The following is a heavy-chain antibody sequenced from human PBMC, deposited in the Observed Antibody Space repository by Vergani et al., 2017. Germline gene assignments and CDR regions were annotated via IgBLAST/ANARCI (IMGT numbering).Heavy chain of an antibody. CDR1: GFTFSSYA. CDR2: ISSSGSTI. D-gene: IGHD6-19*01. CDR3: ARGPSGWYSYWYFDL. V-gene: IGHV3-48*03. Sequence: EVQLVESGGGLVKPGGSLRLSCSASGFTFSSYAMHWVRQAPGKGLEWVSYISSSGSTIYYADSVKGRFTISRDNAKNSLYLQMNSLRAEDTAVYYCARGPSGWYSYWYFDLWGRGTLVTVSS. J-gene: IGHJ2*01.